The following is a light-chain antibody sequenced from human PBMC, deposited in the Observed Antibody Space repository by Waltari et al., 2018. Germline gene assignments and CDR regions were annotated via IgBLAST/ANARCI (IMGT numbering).Light chain of an antibody. V-gene: IGLV1-51*01. CDR3: GAWDPSLTAFV. CDR2: DTY. Sequence: QSVLTQPPSESATPGQKVTISCSGRSTNIGNEYVYWYQKLPGTAPKLLVYDTYQRPSGIPDRFSGSKSGTSATLGITGLQTGDEAHYYCGAWDPSLTAFVFGTGTEVTVL. CDR1: STNIGNEY. J-gene: IGLJ1*01.